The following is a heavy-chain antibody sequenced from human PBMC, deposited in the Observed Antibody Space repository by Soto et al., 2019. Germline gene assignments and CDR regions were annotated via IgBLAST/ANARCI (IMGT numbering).Heavy chain of an antibody. Sequence: EVQLLESGGGLVQPGGSLRLSCAASGFIFSSYAMKWVRQAPGKGLEWVSLIGESGTPTYYADSVKGRFTISRDNSGSTLFLEMYSLRAEDTAVYYCARYIPGVRYYGMDVWGQGTTVTVSS. CDR3: ARYIPGVRYYGMDV. J-gene: IGHJ6*02. CDR2: IGESGTPT. D-gene: IGHD2-2*01. V-gene: IGHV3-23*01. CDR1: GFIFSSYA.